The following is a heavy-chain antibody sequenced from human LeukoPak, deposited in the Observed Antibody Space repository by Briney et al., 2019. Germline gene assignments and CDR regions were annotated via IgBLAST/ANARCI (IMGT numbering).Heavy chain of an antibody. CDR2: IIPISGTA. J-gene: IGHJ4*02. D-gene: IGHD3-3*01. Sequence: ASVKVSCKASGGTFSSYAISWVRQAPGQGLEWMGRIIPISGTANYAQKFQGRVTITTDESTSTAYMELSSLRSEDTAVYYCAVRFLEWLSNTDPFDYWGQGTLVTVSS. V-gene: IGHV1-69*05. CDR1: GGTFSSYA. CDR3: AVRFLEWLSNTDPFDY.